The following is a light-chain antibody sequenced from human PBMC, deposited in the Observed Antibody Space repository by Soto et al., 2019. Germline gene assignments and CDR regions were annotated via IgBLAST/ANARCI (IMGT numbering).Light chain of an antibody. CDR1: HSVNSW. Sequence: DIQLTQSPSTLSASVGDRVTITCRASHSVNSWLAWFQQKPGKAPKLLIYKASTLESGVPSRFSGSGSGTEFTPTISSLQPDDFGTYYCQQYNNYWTFGQGTKVEIK. J-gene: IGKJ1*01. V-gene: IGKV1-5*03. CDR3: QQYNNYWT. CDR2: KAS.